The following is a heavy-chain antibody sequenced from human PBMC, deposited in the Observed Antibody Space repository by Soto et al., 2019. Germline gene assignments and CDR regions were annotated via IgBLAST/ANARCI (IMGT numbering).Heavy chain of an antibody. CDR2: IYDTGISGYTPST. CDR1: GGSIASSY. J-gene: IGHJ6*02. CDR3: ARGEDAFFYYGLDV. V-gene: IGHV4-59*01. Sequence: AETLSLTCTVSGGSIASSYWSWIRRPPGKGLEWIAYIYDTGISGYTPSTSYNPSLKSRVTMSVDTSKSQFSLKLTSVTAADTAVYYCARGEDAFFYYGLDVWGQGITVTVSS.